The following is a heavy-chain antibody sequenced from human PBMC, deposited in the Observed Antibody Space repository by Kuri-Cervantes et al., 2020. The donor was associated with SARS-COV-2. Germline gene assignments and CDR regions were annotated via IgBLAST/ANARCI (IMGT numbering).Heavy chain of an antibody. D-gene: IGHD6-6*01. CDR2: FSYSGST. CDR1: GGSVSSSSYS. J-gene: IGHJ5*02. CDR3: ARRQGYSSSAWFDP. Sequence: GSLRLSCSVSGGSVSSSSYSWGWIGQPPGKGLEWIGTFSYSGSTYYTPSLKSRVTVSMDTSKNQFSLRLRSATAADTAIYYCARRQGYSSSAWFDPWGQGTLVTVSS. V-gene: IGHV4-39*01.